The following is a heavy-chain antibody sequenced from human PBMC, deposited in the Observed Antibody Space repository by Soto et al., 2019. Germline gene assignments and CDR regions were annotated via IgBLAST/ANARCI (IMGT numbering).Heavy chain of an antibody. CDR2: INHSGST. CDR3: ARGFYAVWSGYYNCEYFDY. D-gene: IGHD3-3*01. CDR1: GGCFSGYY. Sequence: SETVSLTCAVYGGCFSGYYWSWIRQPPGKGLEWIGEINHSGSTNYNPSLKSRVTISVDTSKNQFSLKLNSVTAADTAVYYCARGFYAVWSGYYNCEYFDYWGQGTLVTVAS. J-gene: IGHJ4*02. V-gene: IGHV4-34*01.